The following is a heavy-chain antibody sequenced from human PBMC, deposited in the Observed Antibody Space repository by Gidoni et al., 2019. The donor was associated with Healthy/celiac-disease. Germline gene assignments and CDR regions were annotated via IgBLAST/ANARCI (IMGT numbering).Heavy chain of an antibody. D-gene: IGHD6-13*01. J-gene: IGHJ6*03. CDR2: MNPNSGNT. CDR3: ARGLSIIAAAGESREYYYYYYMDV. V-gene: IGHV1-8*01. Sequence: QVQLVQSGAEVKKPGASVKVSCKASGYTFTSYDIHWVRQATGQGLEWMGWMNPNSGNTGYAQKFQGRVTMTRNTSISTAYMELSSLRSEDTAVYYCARGLSIIAAAGESREYYYYYYMDVWGKGTTVTVSS. CDR1: GYTFTSYD.